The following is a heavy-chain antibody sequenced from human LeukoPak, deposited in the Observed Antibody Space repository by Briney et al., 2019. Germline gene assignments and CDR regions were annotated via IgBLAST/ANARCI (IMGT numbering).Heavy chain of an antibody. J-gene: IGHJ4*02. D-gene: IGHD3-16*01. CDR1: GFTFGGYG. CDR2: IAYDGSRA. Sequence: GGSLRLSCAGSGFTFGGYGMHWFRQTPGKGLEWVAVIAYDGSRAFYADSVKGRFTISRDNSKNTMSVQMDDLRAEDTAVYYCTRYDNDHFDYWGQGTLVTVSS. V-gene: IGHV3-33*01. CDR3: TRYDNDHFDY.